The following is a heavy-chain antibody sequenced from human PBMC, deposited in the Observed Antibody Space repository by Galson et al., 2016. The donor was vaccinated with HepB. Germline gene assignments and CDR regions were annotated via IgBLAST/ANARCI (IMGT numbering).Heavy chain of an antibody. J-gene: IGHJ4*02. CDR3: ASPSNWEQNFDY. Sequence: SETLSLTCAVFGGSFSGYDWSWIRQPPGKGLEWIANISNSGRPYYHPSLKSRVTISVDTSKNQFSLKLSPVTAADTAVYYCASPSNWEQNFDYWGQGTLVTVSS. D-gene: IGHD7-27*01. CDR1: GGSFSGYD. V-gene: IGHV4-34*01. CDR2: ISNSGRP.